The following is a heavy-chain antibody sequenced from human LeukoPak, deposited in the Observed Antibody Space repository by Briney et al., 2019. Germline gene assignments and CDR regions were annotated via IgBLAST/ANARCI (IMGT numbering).Heavy chain of an antibody. CDR1: AFTFSNFW. Sequence: GGSLRLSCAASAFTFSNFWMSWVRQAQGKGRKGVANIKQGGSKNYYVDSVKGRITISRDNADNSLYLQMNSLRAEDTAVYFCAWGGNYYSHDYWGQGTLVTVSS. CDR3: AWGGNYYSHDY. D-gene: IGHD3-22*01. J-gene: IGHJ4*02. CDR2: IKQGGSKN. V-gene: IGHV3-7*04.